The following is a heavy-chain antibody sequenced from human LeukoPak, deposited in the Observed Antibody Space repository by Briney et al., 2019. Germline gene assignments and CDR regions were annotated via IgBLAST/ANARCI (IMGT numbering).Heavy chain of an antibody. D-gene: IGHD5-24*01. V-gene: IGHV1-69*04. Sequence: GASVKVSCKASGGTFSSYAISWVRQAPGQGLEWMGRIIPILGIANYAQKFQGRVTITADKSTSTAYMELSSLRSEDTAVYYCASSLEMARESNYWGQGTLVTVSS. CDR1: GGTFSSYA. J-gene: IGHJ4*02. CDR2: IIPILGIA. CDR3: ASSLEMARESNY.